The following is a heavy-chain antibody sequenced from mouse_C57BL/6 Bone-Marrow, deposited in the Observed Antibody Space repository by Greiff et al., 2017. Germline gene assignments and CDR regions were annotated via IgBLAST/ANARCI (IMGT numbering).Heavy chain of an antibody. J-gene: IGHJ1*03. CDR1: GYTFTSYG. V-gene: IGHV1-81*01. CDR3: ARFTTVVATFYWYFDD. CDR2: IYPRSGNT. D-gene: IGHD1-1*01. Sequence: QVQLQQSGAELARPGASVKLSCKASGYTFTSYGISWVKQRPGQGLEWIGEIYPRSGNTYYNEKFKGKATLTADKSSSTAYMELRSLTSEDSAVYFCARFTTVVATFYWYFDDWGTGTTVTVSS.